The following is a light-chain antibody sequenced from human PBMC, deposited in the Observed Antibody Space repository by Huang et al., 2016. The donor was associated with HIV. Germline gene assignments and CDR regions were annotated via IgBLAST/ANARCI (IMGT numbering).Light chain of an antibody. Sequence: IQLTQSPSSLSASVGDRVTITCRASQGIRSYLAWYQQKPEKAPKLLIYAASTLQSGVTSRFSGSGYGTDFTLTISSLQPEDFATDYCQQLNSYPLTFGGGTKVEIK. CDR2: AAS. CDR3: QQLNSYPLT. CDR1: QGIRSY. V-gene: IGKV1-9*01. J-gene: IGKJ4*01.